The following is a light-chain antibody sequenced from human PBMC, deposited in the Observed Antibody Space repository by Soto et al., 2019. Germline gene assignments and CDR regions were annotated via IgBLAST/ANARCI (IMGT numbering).Light chain of an antibody. Sequence: QSVLTHPASVSGSLGQSITICCTGTSRDVCGDNYGSWYQQHPGRAPKLMVYDVSNRPSGVSNRFSGSWSCNTYSLTISGLQAEDKDEYYCSSYTSSSLHVFRTGTKVTV. CDR1: SRDVCGDNY. J-gene: IGLJ1*01. CDR2: DVS. V-gene: IGLV2-14*03. CDR3: SSYTSSSLHV.